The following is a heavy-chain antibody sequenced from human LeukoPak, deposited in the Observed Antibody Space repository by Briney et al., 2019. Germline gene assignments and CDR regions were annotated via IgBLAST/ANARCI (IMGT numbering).Heavy chain of an antibody. Sequence: SETLSLTCAVYGGSFSGYYRSWIRQPPGKGLEWIGEINHSGSTNYNPSLKSRVTISVDTSKNQFSLKLSSVTAADTAVYYCTRGLGLHYYGSGSSHRPLDYWGQGTLVTVSS. D-gene: IGHD3-10*01. J-gene: IGHJ4*02. CDR1: GGSFSGYY. CDR3: TRGLGLHYYGSGSSHRPLDY. CDR2: INHSGST. V-gene: IGHV4-34*01.